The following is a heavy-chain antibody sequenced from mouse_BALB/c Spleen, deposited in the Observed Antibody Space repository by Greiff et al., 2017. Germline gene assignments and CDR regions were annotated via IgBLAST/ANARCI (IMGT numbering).Heavy chain of an antibody. CDR2: IWRGGST. J-gene: IGHJ4*01. CDR3: AKNRGYYGSSYYYAMDY. CDR1: GFSLTSYG. D-gene: IGHD1-1*01. V-gene: IGHV2-5-1*01. Sequence: VQLQQSGPSLVQPSQSLSITCTVSGFSLTSYGVHWVRQSPGKGLEWLGVIWRGGSTDYNAAFMSRLSITKDNSKSQVFFKMNSLQADDTAIYYCAKNRGYYGSSYYYAMDYWGQGTSVTVSS.